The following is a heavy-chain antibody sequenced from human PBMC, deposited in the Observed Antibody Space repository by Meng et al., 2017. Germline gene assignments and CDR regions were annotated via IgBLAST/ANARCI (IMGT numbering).Heavy chain of an antibody. CDR3: ARDLFSYDSSGYYPDY. CDR2: INAGNGNT. J-gene: IGHJ4*02. CDR1: GYTFATYA. Sequence: VQLVQSGAEVKTPGASVKVSCKAFGYTFATYAMHWVRQAPVQRLEWMGWINAGNGNTHYSQKFQGRVTITRDTSASTAYMELSSLRSEDTAVYYCARDLFSYDSSGYYPDYWGRGTLVTVSS. D-gene: IGHD3-22*01. V-gene: IGHV1-3*01.